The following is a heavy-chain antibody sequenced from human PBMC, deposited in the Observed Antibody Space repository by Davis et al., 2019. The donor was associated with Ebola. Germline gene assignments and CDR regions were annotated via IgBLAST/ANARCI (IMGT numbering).Heavy chain of an antibody. CDR3: ARARVWWELVYYFDY. Sequence: GESLKISCAASGFTFSTYSMYWVRQAPGKGLEWVSYISSSSSTIYYADSVKGRFTISRDNSKNTLYLQMNSVRAEDTAVYYCARARVWWELVYYFDYWGQGTLVTVSS. V-gene: IGHV3-48*01. CDR2: ISSSSSTI. D-gene: IGHD1-26*01. J-gene: IGHJ4*02. CDR1: GFTFSTYS.